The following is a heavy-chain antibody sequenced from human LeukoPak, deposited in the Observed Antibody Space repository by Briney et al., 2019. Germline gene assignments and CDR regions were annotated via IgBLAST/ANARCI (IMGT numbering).Heavy chain of an antibody. V-gene: IGHV3-11*04. D-gene: IGHD3-10*01. CDR2: ITSSGNTI. CDR3: ARGRDYYTSGSYEY. CDR1: GFTFSDYY. J-gene: IGHJ4*02. Sequence: PGGSLRLSCAASGFTFSDYYMSWIRQAPGKGLEWVSYITSSGNTIYYADSVKGRFTISRDNAKNSLYLRMNTLRAEDTAVYYCARGRDYYTSGSYEYWGQGTLVTVSS.